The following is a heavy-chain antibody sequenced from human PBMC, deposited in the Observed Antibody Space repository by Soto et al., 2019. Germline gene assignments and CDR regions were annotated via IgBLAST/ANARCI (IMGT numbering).Heavy chain of an antibody. D-gene: IGHD5-18*01. CDR2: ISSTTNYI. CDR3: TTKTWIQLWLDFDY. CDR1: GFTFTSYS. V-gene: IGHV3-21*03. Sequence: PGGSLKLSCSASGFTFTSYSMNWVRQAPGKGLEWVSSISSTTNYIYYAAPVKGRFTISRDDSKNTLYLQMNSLKTEDTAVYYCTTKTWIQLWLDFDYWGQGTLVTVS. J-gene: IGHJ4*02.